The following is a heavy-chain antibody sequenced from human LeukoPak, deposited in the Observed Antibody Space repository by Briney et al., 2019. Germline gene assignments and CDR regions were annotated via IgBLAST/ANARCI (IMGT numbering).Heavy chain of an antibody. CDR2: INDSGRT. D-gene: IGHD3-22*01. V-gene: IGHV4-34*01. Sequence: PSETLSLTCAVYGGSFRGYYWRWIRQTPGEGGEWSGEINDSGRTNYNTSLKRRVTLSVDTAKNQFSLRLNSVTAADTAVYYCARRLVDSCARQVGDDWGQGTLVTVSS. J-gene: IGHJ4*02. CDR3: ARRLVDSCARQVGDD. CDR1: GGSFRGYY.